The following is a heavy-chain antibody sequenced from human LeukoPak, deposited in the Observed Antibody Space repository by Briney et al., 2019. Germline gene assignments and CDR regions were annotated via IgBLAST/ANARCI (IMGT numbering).Heavy chain of an antibody. J-gene: IGHJ4*02. CDR1: GDAITGSSYY. V-gene: IGHV4-39*07. Sequence: SETLSLTCTVSGDAITGSSYYWGWVRQSPGKGLEWIGNIYHTGDIFHNPSLESRVTMSVDTSKNQFFLKLTSVTAADTAVYYCARSWANLYYFDYWGQGALVAVSS. CDR3: ARSWANLYYFDY. D-gene: IGHD4/OR15-4a*01. CDR2: IYHTGDI.